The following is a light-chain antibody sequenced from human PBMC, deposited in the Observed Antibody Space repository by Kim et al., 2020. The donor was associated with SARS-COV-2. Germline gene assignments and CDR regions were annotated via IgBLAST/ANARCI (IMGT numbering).Light chain of an antibody. J-gene: IGKJ5*01. CDR3: QQRSSWPPT. Sequence: LSPGERATLSCRASHSIGNSLAWYQQKPGQAPRLLIHDASNGATDIPARFSGSGSGTDFTLTISSLEPEDFAVYFCQQRSSWPPTFGQGTRLEI. CDR1: HSIGNS. CDR2: DAS. V-gene: IGKV3-11*01.